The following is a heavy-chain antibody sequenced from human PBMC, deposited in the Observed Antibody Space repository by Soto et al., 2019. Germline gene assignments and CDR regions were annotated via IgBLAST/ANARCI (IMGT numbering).Heavy chain of an antibody. CDR1: GGTFSRYT. D-gene: IGHD3-22*01. V-gene: IGHV1-69*13. CDR3: ARDGTLYDSSAYYYLY. J-gene: IGHJ4*02. Sequence: SVKVSCKASGGTFSRYTITWVRQAPGQGLEWMGGITPMFGTPNYAQKFQGRVTITADESTSTAYMELSSLRSEDTAMYYCARDGTLYDSSAYYYLYWGQITLLTVSS. CDR2: ITPMFGTP.